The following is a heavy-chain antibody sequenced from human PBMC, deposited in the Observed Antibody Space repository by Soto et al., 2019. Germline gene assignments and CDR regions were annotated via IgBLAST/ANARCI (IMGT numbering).Heavy chain of an antibody. V-gene: IGHV3-21*01. CDR3: ARDGYSCSPTDY. J-gene: IGHJ4*02. CDR1: GFTFSSYS. CDR2: ISSSSSYI. D-gene: IGHD6-13*01. Sequence: VQLVESGGGVVQPGRSLRLSCAASGFTFSSYSMNWVRQAPGKGLEWVSSISSSSSYIYYADSVKGRFTISRDNGKNSLYLQMNSLRAEDTAVYYCARDGYSCSPTDYCGQGTLVTVSS.